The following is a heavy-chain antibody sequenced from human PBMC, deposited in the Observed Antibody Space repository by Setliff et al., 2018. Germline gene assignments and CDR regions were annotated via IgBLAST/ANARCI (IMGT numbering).Heavy chain of an antibody. CDR2: IXPGXXXX. CDR3: ARQARGYYYDSSGYYRASPGYYYMDV. D-gene: IGHD3-22*01. Sequence: PGESLKISCKGSGYSFTSYWIGWVRQMPGKGLEWMGIIXPGXXXXXXXXXXXXXXTISADKSXXTAYLQWSSLKASDTAMYYCARQARGYYYDSSGYYRASPGYYYMDVWGKGTTVTVSS. CDR1: GYSFTSYW. J-gene: IGHJ6*03. V-gene: IGHV5-51*01.